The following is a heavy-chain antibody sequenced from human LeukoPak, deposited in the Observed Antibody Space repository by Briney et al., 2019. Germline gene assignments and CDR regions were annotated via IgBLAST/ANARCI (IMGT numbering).Heavy chain of an antibody. CDR1: GFTFSSYS. V-gene: IGHV3-21*01. J-gene: IGHJ5*02. D-gene: IGHD2-2*01. Sequence: GGSLRLSCAASGFTFSSYSMNWVRQAPGKGLEWVSSISSSSSYIYYADSVKGRFPISRDNAKNSLYLQMNSLRAEDTAVYYCARGGIVVPAAALLEFDPWGQGTLVTVSS. CDR2: ISSSSSYI. CDR3: ARGGIVVPAAALLEFDP.